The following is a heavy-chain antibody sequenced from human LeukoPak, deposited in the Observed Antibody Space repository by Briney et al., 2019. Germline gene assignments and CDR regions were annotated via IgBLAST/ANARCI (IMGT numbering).Heavy chain of an antibody. V-gene: IGHV3-23*01. CDR2: ISGSGDSK. Sequence: GGSLRLSCAASGFTFSSNAMSWVRQAPGKGLEWVSGISGSGDSKYYADSAKGRFTISRDNFKNTLYLQMNSLRAEDTAVYYCAKTMYYYDSSNYYFWGQGTLLAVSS. CDR1: GFTFSSNA. J-gene: IGHJ4*02. D-gene: IGHD3-22*01. CDR3: AKTMYYYDSSNYYF.